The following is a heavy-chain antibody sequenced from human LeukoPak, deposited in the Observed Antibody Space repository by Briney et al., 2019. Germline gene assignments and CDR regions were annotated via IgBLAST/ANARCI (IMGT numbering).Heavy chain of an antibody. CDR1: GDSVSSNSAA. D-gene: IGHD3-16*01. CDR2: TYYRSKWYN. V-gene: IGHV6-1*01. J-gene: IGHJ6*02. CDR3: ARSLRLGELTGFYYYYYGMDV. Sequence: SQTLSLTCAISGDSVSSNSAAWNWIRQSPSRGLEWLGRTYYRSKWYNDYAVSVKSRITINPDTSKNQFSLQLNSETPEDTAVYYCARSLRLGELTGFYYYYYGMDVWGQGTTVTVSS.